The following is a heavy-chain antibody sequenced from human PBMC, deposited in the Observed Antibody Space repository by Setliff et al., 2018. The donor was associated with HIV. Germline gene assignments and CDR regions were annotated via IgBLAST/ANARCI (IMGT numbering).Heavy chain of an antibody. CDR1: GYTFTDHY. Sequence: SVKVSCKASGYTFTDHYLHWVRQAPGQALEWMGWFTPFNDNTNYAQKYRGRISITRDRSMSTAYMELSSLRSEDTGMYYCARPSRANEAFDVWGQGTMVT. J-gene: IGHJ3*01. CDR3: ARPSRANEAFDV. CDR2: FTPFNDNT. V-gene: IGHV1-45*02.